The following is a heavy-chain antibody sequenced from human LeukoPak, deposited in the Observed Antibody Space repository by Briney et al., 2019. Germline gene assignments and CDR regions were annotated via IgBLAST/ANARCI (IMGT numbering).Heavy chain of an antibody. D-gene: IGHD3-9*01. CDR2: ISYDGINK. CDR3: AKDTGRYFDWLSFFDY. CDR1: GFTFSSYA. J-gene: IGHJ4*02. V-gene: IGHV3-30-3*01. Sequence: GGSLRLSCAASGFTFSSYAMHWVRQAPGKGLEWVSTISYDGINKYYADSVKGRFTISRDNSKNTLYLQMNSLRAEDTAVYYCAKDTGRYFDWLSFFDYWGQGTLVTVSS.